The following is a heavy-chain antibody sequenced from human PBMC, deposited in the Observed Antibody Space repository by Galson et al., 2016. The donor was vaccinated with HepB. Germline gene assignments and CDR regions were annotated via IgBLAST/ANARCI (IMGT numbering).Heavy chain of an antibody. CDR2: IYGGGGV. Sequence: SLRLSCAASGFSVSNSFMGWVRQVPGQGLQWVSVIYGGGGVYSSDSMKGRFTISRHNSENTVFLEMNSLRPEDTAVYYCATARSAHNLWSGYPFDFWGQGTLVTVSS. D-gene: IGHD3-3*01. CDR1: GFSVSNSF. J-gene: IGHJ4*02. CDR3: ATARSAHNLWSGYPFDF. V-gene: IGHV3-53*04.